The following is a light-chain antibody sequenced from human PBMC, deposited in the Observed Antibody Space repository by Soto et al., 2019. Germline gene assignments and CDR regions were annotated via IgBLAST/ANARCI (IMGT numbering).Light chain of an antibody. Sequence: DIVMTQSPDSLAVSLGERATINCKSSQSVFSSSAKRDYLAWFQQKAGQAPKTLIYDTSTREPGVPGRFSGSGSGTEFTLTITHLQAEDVATYYCQQYLSAPLTLGQGTKVEIK. CDR2: DTS. J-gene: IGKJ2*01. CDR1: QSVFSSSAKRDY. CDR3: QQYLSAPLT. V-gene: IGKV4-1*01.